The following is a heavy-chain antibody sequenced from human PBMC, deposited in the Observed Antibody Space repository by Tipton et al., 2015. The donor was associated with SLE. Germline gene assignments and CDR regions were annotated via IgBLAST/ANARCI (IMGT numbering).Heavy chain of an antibody. V-gene: IGHV3-30*04. CDR1: GFTFSSYA. Sequence: AVSGFTFSSYAMHWVRQAPGKGLEWVAVISYDGSNKYYADSVKGRFTISRDNSKNTLYLQMNSLRAEDTAVYYCARDHYGSGSLYYFDYWGQGTLVTVSS. J-gene: IGHJ4*02. CDR2: ISYDGSNK. CDR3: ARDHYGSGSLYYFDY. D-gene: IGHD3-10*01.